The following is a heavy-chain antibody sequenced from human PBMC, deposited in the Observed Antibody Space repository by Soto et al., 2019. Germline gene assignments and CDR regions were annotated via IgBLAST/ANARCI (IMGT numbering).Heavy chain of an antibody. CDR3: ARDIMGDIVVVPAAKYYYYYYGMDV. CDR2: ICYDGSNK. CDR1: GFTFSSYG. J-gene: IGHJ6*02. Sequence: GSLRLSCAASGFTFSSYGMHWVRQAPGKGLEWVAVICYDGSNKYYADSVKGRFTISRDNSKNTLYLQMNSLRAEDTAVYYCARDIMGDIVVVPAAKYYYYYYGMDVWGQGTTVTVSS. D-gene: IGHD2-2*01. V-gene: IGHV3-33*01.